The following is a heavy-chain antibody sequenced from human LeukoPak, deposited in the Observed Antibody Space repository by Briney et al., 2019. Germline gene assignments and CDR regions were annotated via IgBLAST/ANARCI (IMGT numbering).Heavy chain of an antibody. J-gene: IGHJ6*03. CDR1: GLTFSSYG. CDR3: ARDRGGIGYYMDV. D-gene: IGHD3-16*02. CDR2: ISYDGSNK. V-gene: IGHV3-30*03. Sequence: PGGSLRLSCAASGLTFSSYGMHWVRQAPGKGLEWVAVISYDGSNKYYADSVKGRFTISRDNSKNTLYLQMNSLRAEDTALYYCARDRGGIGYYMDVWGKGTTVTVSS.